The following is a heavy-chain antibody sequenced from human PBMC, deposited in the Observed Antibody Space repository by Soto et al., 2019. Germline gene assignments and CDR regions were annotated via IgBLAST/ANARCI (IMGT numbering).Heavy chain of an antibody. CDR2: INHSGST. D-gene: IGHD3-3*01. J-gene: IGHJ4*02. Sequence: KTSETLSLTCAVYGGSFSGYYWSWIRQPPGKGLEWIGEINHSGSTNYNPSLKSRVTISVDTSKNPFSLKLSSVTAADTAVYYCARGVTIFGVVRIHNDYWGQGTLVTVSS. V-gene: IGHV4-34*01. CDR1: GGSFSGYY. CDR3: ARGVTIFGVVRIHNDY.